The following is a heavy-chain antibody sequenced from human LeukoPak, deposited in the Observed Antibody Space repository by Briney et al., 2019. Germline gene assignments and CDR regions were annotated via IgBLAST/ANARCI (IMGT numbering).Heavy chain of an antibody. CDR1: GFTFSSYA. J-gene: IGHJ4*02. CDR2: ISYDGSNK. CDR3: ASSSGYSSGWHQVDY. Sequence: GGSLRLSCAASGFTFSSYAMHWVRQAPGKGLEWVAVISYDGSNKYYADSVKGRFTISRDDSKNTLYLQMNSLRAEDTAVYYCASSSGYSSGWHQVDYWGQGTLVTVSS. D-gene: IGHD6-19*01. V-gene: IGHV3-30*04.